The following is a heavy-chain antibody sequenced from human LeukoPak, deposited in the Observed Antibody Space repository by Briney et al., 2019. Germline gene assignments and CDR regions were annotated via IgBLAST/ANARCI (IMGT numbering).Heavy chain of an antibody. CDR2: IYSGGST. D-gene: IGHD1-26*01. Sequence: PSETLSLTCAVYGGSFSGYFWSWIRQAPGKGLEWVSVIYSGGSTYYADSVKGRFTISRDNSENTLYLQMNSLRAEDTAVYYCARDTLGARGYFDYWGQGTLVTVSS. V-gene: IGHV3-53*01. J-gene: IGHJ4*02. CDR3: ARDTLGARGYFDY. CDR1: GGSFSGYF.